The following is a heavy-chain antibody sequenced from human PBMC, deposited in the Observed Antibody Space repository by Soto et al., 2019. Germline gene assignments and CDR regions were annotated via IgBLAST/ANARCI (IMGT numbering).Heavy chain of an antibody. CDR1: GYNLVDHY. V-gene: IGHV1-2*02. CDR3: ARSIALAGTGAFDL. J-gene: IGHJ4*02. Sequence: VHLVQSGAEVKKPGASLKVSCKASGYNLVDHYVHWVRHAPGQGLEWMGWINPSTGGPRYTQKFQGRVTITSDASINTAYLEINRMNSDDTAVYFCARSIALAGTGAFDLWGQGTLVTVSS. D-gene: IGHD3-3*02. CDR2: INPSTGGP.